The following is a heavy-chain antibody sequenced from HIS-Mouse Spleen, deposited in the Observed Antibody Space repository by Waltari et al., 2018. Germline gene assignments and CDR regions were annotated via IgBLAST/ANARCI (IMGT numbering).Heavy chain of an antibody. J-gene: IGHJ2*01. CDR3: AREIPYSSSWYDWYFDL. CDR1: GGSIRSSSYY. D-gene: IGHD6-13*01. Sequence: QLQLQESGPGLVKPSETLSLTCTVPGGSIRSSSYYCCWIRQPPGKGLEGIGSIYYSGSTYYNPSLKSRVTISVDTSKNQFSLKLSSVTAADTAVYYCAREIPYSSSWYDWYFDLWGRGTLVTVSS. V-gene: IGHV4-39*07. CDR2: IYYSGST.